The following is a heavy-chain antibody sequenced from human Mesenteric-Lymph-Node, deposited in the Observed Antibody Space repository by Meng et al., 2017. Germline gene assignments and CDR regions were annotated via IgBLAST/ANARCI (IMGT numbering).Heavy chain of an antibody. CDR1: GFTFNTYW. CDR2: MNQDGSER. Sequence: GGSLRLSCAASGFTFNTYWMSWVRQAPGKGLEWVANMNQDGSERYYVDSVKGRFIISRDNAKNSLYLQMNSLRVEDTAVYYCARGGGHGSGSRPDYWGQGTLVTVSS. D-gene: IGHD3-10*01. CDR3: ARGGGHGSGSRPDY. J-gene: IGHJ4*02. V-gene: IGHV3-7*01.